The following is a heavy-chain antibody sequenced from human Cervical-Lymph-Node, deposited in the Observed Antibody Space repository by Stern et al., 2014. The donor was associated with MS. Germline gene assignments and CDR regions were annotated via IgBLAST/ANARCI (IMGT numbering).Heavy chain of an antibody. CDR2: IWYDGSNK. V-gene: IGHV3-33*01. J-gene: IGHJ6*02. CDR1: GFTFSSYG. CDR3: ARDCKLRYYYYGMDV. D-gene: IGHD1-26*01. Sequence: VQLVESGGGVVQPGRSLRLSCAASGFTFSSYGMHWVRQAPGKGLEWVAGIWYDGSNKYYADSVKGRFTISRDNSKTTLYLQMNSLRAEDTAVYYCARDCKLRYYYYGMDVWGQGTTVTVSS.